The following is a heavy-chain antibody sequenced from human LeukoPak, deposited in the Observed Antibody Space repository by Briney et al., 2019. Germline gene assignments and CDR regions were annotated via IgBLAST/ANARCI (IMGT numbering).Heavy chain of an antibody. CDR2: NYRNDDK. V-gene: IGHV2-5*01. CDR1: GCSRRPRGEG. Sequence: SAPTLVKATQALTLTCTYSGCSRRPRGEGLAWIRQPPGKALARLGVNYRNDDKRYSPSLKSRLTIIKDTSKNQVVLTMTNVDPLEEATYYCVHVDRTISWSRFEYWGQGTLVTVSS. CDR3: VHVDRTISWSRFEY. D-gene: IGHD6-13*01. J-gene: IGHJ4*02.